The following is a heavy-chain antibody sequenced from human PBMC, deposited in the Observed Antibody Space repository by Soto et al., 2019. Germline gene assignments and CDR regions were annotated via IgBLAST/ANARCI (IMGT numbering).Heavy chain of an antibody. J-gene: IGHJ4*01. Sequence: SETLSLTCTVSCGSMRPFYCSCVRRPPGKGLEWLGYVYHSGRTTYSPSVKSRVTISVDTSKNQFALRLNSVTAADTAVYYCARQGGDFYDSATYDPKYFDSWGPGILVTVSS. V-gene: IGHV4-59*08. D-gene: IGHD3-22*01. CDR2: VYHSGRT. CDR3: ARQGGDFYDSATYDPKYFDS. CDR1: CGSMRPFY.